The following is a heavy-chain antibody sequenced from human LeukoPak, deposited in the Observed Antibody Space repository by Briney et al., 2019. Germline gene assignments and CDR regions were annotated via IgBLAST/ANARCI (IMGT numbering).Heavy chain of an antibody. Sequence: GGSLTLTCSAYGFTFSSYGMHWVRQAPGHGLLWVAFIRYDGSNQYYADSVKLRFTISRDNSNDTLDLQMHSMSAEATALYYCARDRDGYNLSWGQGNLVTVSS. CDR1: GFTFSSYG. V-gene: IGHV3-30*02. J-gene: IGHJ4*02. CDR2: IRYDGSNQ. D-gene: IGHD5-24*01. CDR3: ARDRDGYNLS.